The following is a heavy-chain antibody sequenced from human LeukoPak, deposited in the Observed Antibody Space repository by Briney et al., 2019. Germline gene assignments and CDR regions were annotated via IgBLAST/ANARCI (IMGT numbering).Heavy chain of an antibody. CDR1: GASISSYY. CDR3: ARVGGGNFDY. J-gene: IGHJ4*02. D-gene: IGHD1-26*01. V-gene: IGHV4-4*07. Sequence: SETLSLTCTVSGASISSYYWCWVRQPAGKGLEWIGCMYTRGITSYNPSLKGRVTVSVDTSKNQFSLKLTSVTAADTAVFYCARVGGGNFDYWGQGTLVTVSS. CDR2: MYTRGIT.